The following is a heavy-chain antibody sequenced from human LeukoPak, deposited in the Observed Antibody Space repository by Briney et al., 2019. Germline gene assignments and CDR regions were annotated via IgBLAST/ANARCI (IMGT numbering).Heavy chain of an antibody. CDR1: GFTFSSYA. CDR2: IYYDGKT. V-gene: IGHV4-39*01. Sequence: GSLRLSCTASGFTFSSYAMSWIRQPPGKGLEWVGSIYYDGKTYSNPSLGSRVAMSVDTSKNQFSLRLSSLTAADTAVYFCARRGHIKTPPVWGQGTLVTVSS. D-gene: IGHD5-12*01. J-gene: IGHJ4*02. CDR3: ARRGHIKTPPV.